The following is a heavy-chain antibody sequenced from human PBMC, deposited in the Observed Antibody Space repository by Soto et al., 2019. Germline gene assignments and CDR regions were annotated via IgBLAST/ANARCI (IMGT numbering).Heavy chain of an antibody. CDR1: GYTFTSYG. CDR3: ARGGTTYYYDSSANWFDP. D-gene: IGHD3-22*01. Sequence: ASVKVSCKASGYTFTSYGISWVRQAPGQGLEWMGWISAYNGNTNYAQELQGRVTMTTDTSTSTAYMELRSLRSDDTAVYYCARGGTTYYYDSSANWFDPWGQGTLVTVSS. V-gene: IGHV1-18*04. J-gene: IGHJ5*02. CDR2: ISAYNGNT.